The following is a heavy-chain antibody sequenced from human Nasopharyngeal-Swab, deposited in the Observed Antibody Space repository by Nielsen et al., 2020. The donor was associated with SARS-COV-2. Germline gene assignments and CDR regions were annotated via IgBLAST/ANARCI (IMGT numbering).Heavy chain of an antibody. CDR2: IYYSGST. CDR3: VGSSWYGDYYYYYGMDV. CDR1: GGSISSSSYY. Sequence: SETLSLTCTVSGGSISSSSYYWGWIRQPPGKGLEWLGSIYYSGSTYYNPSLKSRVTISVDTSKNQFSLKPSSVTAADTAVYYCVGSSWYGDYYYYYGMDVWGQGITVTVSS. D-gene: IGHD6-13*01. V-gene: IGHV4-39*07. J-gene: IGHJ6*02.